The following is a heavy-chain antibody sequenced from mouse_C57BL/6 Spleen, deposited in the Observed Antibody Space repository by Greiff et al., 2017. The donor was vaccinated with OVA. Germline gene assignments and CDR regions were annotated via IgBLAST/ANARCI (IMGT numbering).Heavy chain of an antibody. J-gene: IGHJ2*01. V-gene: IGHV2-5*01. CDR1: GFSLTSYG. Sequence: VQGVESGPGLVQPSQSLSITCTVSGFSLTSYGVHWVRQSPGKGLEWLGVIWGGGSTDYNAAFMSRLSITKDNSKSQVFFKMNSLQADDTAIYYCAKTSLTGNFDYWGQGTTLTVSS. D-gene: IGHD4-1*01. CDR3: AKTSLTGNFDY. CDR2: IWGGGST.